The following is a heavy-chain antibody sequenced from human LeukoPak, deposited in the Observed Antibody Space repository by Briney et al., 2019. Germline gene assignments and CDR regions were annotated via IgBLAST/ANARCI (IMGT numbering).Heavy chain of an antibody. CDR3: ARVWGNDLDRSGYNFDY. CDR2: ITTNTGNP. D-gene: IGHD3-22*01. J-gene: IGHJ4*02. Sequence: GSSVKVSCKASGYTFTSYGMNWVRQAPGQGLEWMGWITTNTGNPTYAQGFTGRFVFSLDTSVSTAYLQISSLKAEDTAVYYCARVWGNDLDRSGYNFDYWGQGTLVTVSS. CDR1: GYTFTSYG. V-gene: IGHV7-4-1*02.